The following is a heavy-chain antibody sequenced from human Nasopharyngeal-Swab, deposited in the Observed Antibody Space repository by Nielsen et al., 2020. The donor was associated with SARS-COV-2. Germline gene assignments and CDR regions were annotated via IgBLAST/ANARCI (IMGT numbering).Heavy chain of an antibody. J-gene: IGHJ4*02. V-gene: IGHV3-11*05. D-gene: IGHD6-13*01. Sequence: GGSLRLSCAASGFTFSDYYMSWISQAPGKGLEWVSYISSSSSYTNYADSVKGRFTISRDNAKNSLYLQMNSLRAEDTAVYYCARVEGYSMGFPYFDYWGQGTLVTVSS. CDR3: ARVEGYSMGFPYFDY. CDR2: ISSSSSYT. CDR1: GFTFSDYY.